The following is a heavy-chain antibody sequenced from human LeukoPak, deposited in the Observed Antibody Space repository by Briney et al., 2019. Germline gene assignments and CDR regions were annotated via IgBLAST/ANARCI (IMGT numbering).Heavy chain of an antibody. D-gene: IGHD2/OR15-2a*01. CDR3: ARGPTRANSSDF. CDR1: GFTFSSYT. J-gene: IGHJ4*02. CDR2: ISSSGSTI. Sequence: GGSLRLSCAASGFTFSSYTMNWVRQAPGKGLEWLSYISSSGSTIYYADSVKGRFTISRDNAKNSLYLQMNSLRAEDTAVYYCARGPTRANSSDFWGQGTLVTVSS. V-gene: IGHV3-48*04.